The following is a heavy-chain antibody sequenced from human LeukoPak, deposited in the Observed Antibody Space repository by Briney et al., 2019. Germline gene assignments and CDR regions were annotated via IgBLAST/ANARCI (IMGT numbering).Heavy chain of an antibody. CDR1: GFTFSSYA. V-gene: IGHV3-23*01. Sequence: GGYMRLSCAASGFTFSSYAMSWVRQAPGKGLEWVSAISGSGGSTYYADSVKGRFTISRDNSKNTLYLQMNSLRAEDTAVYYCAKDLFGRQSFDYWGQGTLVPVSS. CDR2: ISGSGGST. CDR3: AKDLFGRQSFDY. D-gene: IGHD3/OR15-3a*01. J-gene: IGHJ4*02.